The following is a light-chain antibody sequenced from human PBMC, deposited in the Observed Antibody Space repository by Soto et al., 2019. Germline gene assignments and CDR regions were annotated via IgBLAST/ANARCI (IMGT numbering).Light chain of an antibody. Sequence: STLSASVGDRVTITCRASQSINRWLAWYQQRPGKAPKILIHKASSLEAGVPSRFSGSDSGTEFTLTISSVQPDDFATYFCLQYNIYPLSFGGGTKVDIK. J-gene: IGKJ4*01. CDR1: QSINRW. V-gene: IGKV1-5*03. CDR3: LQYNIYPLS. CDR2: KAS.